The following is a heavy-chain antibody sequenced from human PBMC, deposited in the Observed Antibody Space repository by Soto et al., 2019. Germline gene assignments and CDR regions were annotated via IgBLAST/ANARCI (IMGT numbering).Heavy chain of an antibody. CDR1: GGTFSSYA. CDR2: IIPIFGTA. D-gene: IGHD5-18*01. Sequence: ASVKVSCKASGGTFSSYAISWVRQAPGQGLEWMGGIIPIFGTANYAQKFQGRVTITADESTSTAYMELSSLRSEDTAVNYCARDIRGYSYGYSGMDVWGQGTTVTVSS. J-gene: IGHJ6*02. CDR3: ARDIRGYSYGYSGMDV. V-gene: IGHV1-69*13.